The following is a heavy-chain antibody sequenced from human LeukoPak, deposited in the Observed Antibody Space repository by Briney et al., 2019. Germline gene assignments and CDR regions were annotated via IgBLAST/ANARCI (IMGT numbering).Heavy chain of an antibody. Sequence: SETLSLTCTVSGGSISSSSYYWGWLRQPPGTGLEWIGSIYYSGSTYYNPSLKSRVTISVDTSKNQFSLKLSSVTAADTAVYYCARLRVFLPIDYGAKGGYYFDYWGQGTLVTVSS. CDR1: GGSISSSSYY. CDR3: ARLRVFLPIDYGAKGGYYFDY. D-gene: IGHD4-17*01. J-gene: IGHJ4*02. V-gene: IGHV4-39*01. CDR2: IYYSGST.